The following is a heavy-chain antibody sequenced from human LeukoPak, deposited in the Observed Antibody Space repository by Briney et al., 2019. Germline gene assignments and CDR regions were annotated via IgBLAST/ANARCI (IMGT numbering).Heavy chain of an antibody. D-gene: IGHD3-22*01. V-gene: IGHV4-4*07. CDR2: IYTSGST. CDR1: GGSISSYY. CDR3: ARLGYYYDSSGYYYFDY. Sequence: PSGTLSLTCTVSGGSISSYYWSWIRQPAGKGLEWIGRIYTSGSTNYNPSLKSRVTMSVDTSKNQFSLKLSSVTAADTAVYYCARLGYYYDSSGYYYFDYWGQGTLVTVSS. J-gene: IGHJ4*02.